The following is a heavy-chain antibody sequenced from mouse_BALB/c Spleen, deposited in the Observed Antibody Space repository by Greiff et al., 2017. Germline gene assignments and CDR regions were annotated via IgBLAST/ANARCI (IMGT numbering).Heavy chain of an antibody. CDR3: ARNYRYLDY. CDR1: GFNIKDTY. V-gene: IGHV14-3*02. Sequence: EVQRVESGAELVKPGASVKLSCTASGFNIKDTYMHWVKQRPEQGLEWIGRIDPANGNTKYDPKFQGKATITADTSSNTAYLQLSSLTSEDTAVYYCARNYRYLDYWGQGTTLTVSS. CDR2: IDPANGNT. D-gene: IGHD2-14*01. J-gene: IGHJ2*01.